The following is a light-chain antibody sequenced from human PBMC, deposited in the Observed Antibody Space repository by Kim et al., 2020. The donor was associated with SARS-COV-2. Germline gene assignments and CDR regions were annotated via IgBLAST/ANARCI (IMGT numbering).Light chain of an antibody. J-gene: IGLJ2*01. CDR3: QSYDSSDHVV. CDR1: GGSIRINE. Sequence: TTACTCGGGSIRINEVQSYRRRPGRAPTTVIYEDNQRPSGVPDRFSGSIDSSSNAAALTISGLKTEDEADYYCQSYDSSDHVVFGGGTQLTVL. CDR2: EDN. V-gene: IGLV6-57*02.